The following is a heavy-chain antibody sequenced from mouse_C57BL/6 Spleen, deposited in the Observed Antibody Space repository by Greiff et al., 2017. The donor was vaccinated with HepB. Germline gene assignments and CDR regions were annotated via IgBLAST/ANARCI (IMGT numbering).Heavy chain of an antibody. Sequence: EVKVEESGGGLVKPGGSLKLSCAASGFTFSSYTMSWVRQTPEKRLEWVATISGGGGNTYYPDSVKGRFTISRDNAKNTLYLQMSSLRSEETALYYCARGDYGSSYVWYFDVCGTGTTVTVSS. V-gene: IGHV5-9*01. CDR3: ARGDYGSSYVWYFDV. D-gene: IGHD1-1*01. CDR1: GFTFSSYT. CDR2: ISGGGGNT. J-gene: IGHJ1*03.